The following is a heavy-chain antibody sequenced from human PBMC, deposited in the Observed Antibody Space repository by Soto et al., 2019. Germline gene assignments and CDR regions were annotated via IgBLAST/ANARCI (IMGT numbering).Heavy chain of an antibody. CDR2: MNPNSGNT. CDR1: GYTFTSYD. Sequence: QVPLVQSGAEVKKPGASVKVSCKASGYTFTSYDINWVRQATGQGLEWMGWMNPNSGNTGYAQKFQGRVTMTRNTSISTAYMELSSLRSEDTAVYYCARGRYYDSSGSPANWFDPWGQGTLVTVSS. J-gene: IGHJ5*02. CDR3: ARGRYYDSSGSPANWFDP. D-gene: IGHD3-22*01. V-gene: IGHV1-8*01.